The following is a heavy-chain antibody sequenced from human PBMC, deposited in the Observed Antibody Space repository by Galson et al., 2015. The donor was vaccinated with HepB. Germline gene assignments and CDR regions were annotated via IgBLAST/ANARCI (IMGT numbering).Heavy chain of an antibody. CDR1: GYSFSNFW. D-gene: IGHD3-22*01. CDR2: IYPGDSDT. CDR3: ARRYYYDSSCYCLDH. Sequence: QSGAEVKKPGESLKISCKGSGYSFSNFWIGWVRQMPGKGPEWMGIIYPGDSDTRYSPSFQGQVTISADKSISTAYLQWSSLKASDTAIYYCARRYYYDSSCYCLDHWGQGTLVSVSS. J-gene: IGHJ4*02. V-gene: IGHV5-51*01.